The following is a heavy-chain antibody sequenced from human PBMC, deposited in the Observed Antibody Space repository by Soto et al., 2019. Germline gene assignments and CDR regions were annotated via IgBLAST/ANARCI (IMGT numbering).Heavy chain of an antibody. CDR3: ASSTRRSYYDSSGYYSDRSFDL. CDR2: ITPSVGST. CDR1: GYTFTTYY. Sequence: ASVKVSCKASGYTFTTYYIHWVRQAPRQGLEWMGIITPSVGSTNYAQNFRGRVTMTRDTSTSTVYMELSSLRSEDTAVYYCASSTRRSYYDSSGYYSDRSFDLWGRGTMVTVSS. V-gene: IGHV1-46*01. J-gene: IGHJ2*01. D-gene: IGHD3-22*01.